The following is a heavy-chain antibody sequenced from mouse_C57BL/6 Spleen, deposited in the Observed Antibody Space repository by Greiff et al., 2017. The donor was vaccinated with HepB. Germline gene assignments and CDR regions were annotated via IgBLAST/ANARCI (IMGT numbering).Heavy chain of an antibody. J-gene: IGHJ3*01. V-gene: IGHV2-3*01. CDR3: AKCDYPAWFAY. CDR1: GFSLTSYG. D-gene: IGHD2-4*01. CDR2: IWGDGST. Sequence: VQVVESGPGLVAPSQSLSITCTVSGFSLTSYGVSWVRQPQGKGLEWLGVIWGDGSTNYPSALITRLRLSKDNSKSQVVLKLNSLQTDDTATYSCAKCDYPAWFAYWGQGTLVTVSA.